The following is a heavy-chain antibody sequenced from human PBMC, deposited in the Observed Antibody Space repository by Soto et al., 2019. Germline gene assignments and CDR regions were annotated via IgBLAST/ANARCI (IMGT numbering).Heavy chain of an antibody. D-gene: IGHD5-18*01. Sequence: PSETLSLTCTVSGGSISSGDYYWSWIRQPPGKGLEWIGYIYYSGSTYYNPSLKSRVTISVDTSKNQFSLKLSSVTAADTAVYYCARGCTEDVVDTAMVTFVWFDPWGQGTLVTVSS. CDR3: ARGCTEDVVDTAMVTFVWFDP. V-gene: IGHV4-30-4*01. CDR1: GGSISSGDYY. J-gene: IGHJ5*02. CDR2: IYYSGST.